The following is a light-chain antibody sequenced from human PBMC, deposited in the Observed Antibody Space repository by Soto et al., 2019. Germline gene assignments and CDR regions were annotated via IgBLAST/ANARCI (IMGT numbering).Light chain of an antibody. Sequence: QSVLTQPPSASGTPGQRVTISCSGSSSNIGSNSVNWYQQLPGTAPKLLIYSNNKRPSGVPDRFSGSKSGTSASLAISGLQSDDEADYYCAAWDDSLVFGGGTKLTVL. CDR1: SSNIGSNS. CDR3: AAWDDSLV. CDR2: SNN. V-gene: IGLV1-44*01. J-gene: IGLJ2*01.